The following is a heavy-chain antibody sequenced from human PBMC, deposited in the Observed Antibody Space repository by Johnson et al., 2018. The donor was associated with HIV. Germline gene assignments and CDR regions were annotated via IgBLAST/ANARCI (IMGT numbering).Heavy chain of an antibody. CDR2: ISYDETND. D-gene: IGHD6-19*01. CDR3: AKLRKKQWLVGEAFDI. V-gene: IGHV3-30*18. Sequence: QVQLVESGGGLVKPGGSLRLSCAASGFIFSSYGMHWVRQAPGKGLEWVAVISYDETNDYYADSVKGRFTISRDNPKNTLYLQMNSLRAEDTAIYYCAKLRKKQWLVGEAFDIWGQGTMVTVSS. CDR1: GFIFSSYG. J-gene: IGHJ3*02.